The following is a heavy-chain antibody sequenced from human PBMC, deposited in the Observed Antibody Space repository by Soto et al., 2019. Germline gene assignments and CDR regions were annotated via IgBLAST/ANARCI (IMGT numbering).Heavy chain of an antibody. CDR3: ARVIEYSGSYYVFDY. V-gene: IGHV1-69*13. Sequence: SVKVSCKASGGTFSSYAISWVRQAPGQGLEWMGGIIPIFGTANYAQKFQGRVTITADESTSTAYMELSSLRSEDTAVYFCARVIEYSGSYYVFDYWGQGTLVTVSS. D-gene: IGHD1-26*01. J-gene: IGHJ4*02. CDR2: IIPIFGTA. CDR1: GGTFSSYA.